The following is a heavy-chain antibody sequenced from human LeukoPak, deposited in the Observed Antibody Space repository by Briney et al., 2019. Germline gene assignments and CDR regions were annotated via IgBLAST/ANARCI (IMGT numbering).Heavy chain of an antibody. V-gene: IGHV4-4*07. D-gene: IGHD1-7*01. CDR3: AREVELRPIMHNWFDP. Sequence: SETLSLTCTVSGGTISSYYWSWIRQPAGKGLEWIGRIYTSGSTNYNPSLKSRVTMSVDTSKNQFSLKLSSVTAADTAVYYCAREVELRPIMHNWFDPWGQGTLVTVSS. J-gene: IGHJ5*02. CDR1: GGTISSYY. CDR2: IYTSGST.